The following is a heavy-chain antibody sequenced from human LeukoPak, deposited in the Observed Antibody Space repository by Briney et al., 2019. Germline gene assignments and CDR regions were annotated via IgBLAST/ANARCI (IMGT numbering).Heavy chain of an antibody. J-gene: IGHJ4*02. CDR1: GYTFTSFG. Sequence: GASVKVSCMVSGYTFTSFGMSWLRQAPGQGLEWMGWINTYNGKTRYAQKLQGRVTMTTDTSTSTAYMELRSLRSDDTAVYYCASRSGSTPYYYDYWGQGTLVTVSS. CDR3: ASRSGSTPYYYDY. V-gene: IGHV1-18*01. D-gene: IGHD3-3*01. CDR2: INTYNGKT.